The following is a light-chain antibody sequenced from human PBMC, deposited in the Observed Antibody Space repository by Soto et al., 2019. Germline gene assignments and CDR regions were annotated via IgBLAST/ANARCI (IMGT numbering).Light chain of an antibody. CDR1: QSISSN. V-gene: IGKV3D-15*01. CDR2: GAS. J-gene: IGKJ1*01. Sequence: ERVMTQSPATLSVSPGERATLSCRASQSISSNLAWHQQKPGQAPRLLIYGASNRATGIPDRFSGSGSGTEFTLTISSLQSEDFAVYYCQQYNNWPWTFGQGTKVDIK. CDR3: QQYNNWPWT.